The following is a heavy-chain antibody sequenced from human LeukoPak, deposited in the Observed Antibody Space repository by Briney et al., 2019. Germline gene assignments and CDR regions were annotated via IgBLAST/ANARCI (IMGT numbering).Heavy chain of an antibody. CDR2: INHSGST. J-gene: IGHJ4*02. V-gene: IGHV4-34*01. CDR3: ARDPPYGSGSW. Sequence: SETLSLTCAVYGGSFSGYYWSWIRQPPGKGLEWIGEINHSGSTNYNPSLKSRVTISVDTSKNQFSLKLSSVTAADTAVYYCARDPPYGSGSWWGQGTLVTVSS. D-gene: IGHD3-10*01. CDR1: GGSFSGYY.